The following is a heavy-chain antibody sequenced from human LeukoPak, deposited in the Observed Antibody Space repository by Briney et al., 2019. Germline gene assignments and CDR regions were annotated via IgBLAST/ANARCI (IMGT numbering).Heavy chain of an antibody. CDR1: GGSFSGYY. Sequence: PSETLSLTCAVYGGSFSGYYWSWIRQPPGKGLEWIGEIYHSGSTNYNPSLKSRVTISVDTSKNQFSLKLSSVTAADTAVYYCAKRVVRGPRDVYFAYGSEGTLVTLSS. V-gene: IGHV4-34*01. CDR3: AKRVVRGPRDVYFAY. J-gene: IGHJ4*02. CDR2: IYHSGST. D-gene: IGHD3-10*01.